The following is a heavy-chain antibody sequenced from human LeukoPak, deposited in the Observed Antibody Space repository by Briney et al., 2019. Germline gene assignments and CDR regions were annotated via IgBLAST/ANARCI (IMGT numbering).Heavy chain of an antibody. Sequence: ASAKVSCKASGYTFTNYYIHWVRQAPGQGLEWMGKINPSGGSTNYAQKFQGRVTMTRDTSTSTVYMELSSLRSEDTAVYYCARTIVDGGTNYWGQGTLVTVSS. D-gene: IGHD2-15*01. CDR2: INPSGGST. CDR3: ARTIVDGGTNY. CDR1: GYTFTNYY. V-gene: IGHV1-46*01. J-gene: IGHJ4*02.